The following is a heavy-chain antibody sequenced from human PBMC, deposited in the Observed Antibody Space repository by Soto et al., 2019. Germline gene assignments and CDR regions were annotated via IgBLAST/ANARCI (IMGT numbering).Heavy chain of an antibody. Sequence: ASVKVSCKASGYTFTSYDINWVRQATGQGLEWMGWMNPNSGNTGYAQKFQGRVTMTRNTSISTAYMELSSLRSEDTAVYYCARVLEVREYSGYCYYYYYYMDVWGKGTKVTVSS. V-gene: IGHV1-8*01. CDR1: GYTFTSYD. J-gene: IGHJ6*03. D-gene: IGHD5-12*01. CDR3: ARVLEVREYSGYCYYYYYYMDV. CDR2: MNPNSGNT.